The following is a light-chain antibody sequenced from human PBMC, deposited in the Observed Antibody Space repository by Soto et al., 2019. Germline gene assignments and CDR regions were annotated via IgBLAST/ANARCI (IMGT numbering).Light chain of an antibody. Sequence: ENVLTKSPATLSLYTGERAILSCRASQIVTRYLAWYQQKPGRAPRLLIYDTSKRAPGIPARFSGSGSGTDFTLTISSLQSEDFAVYYCQQYNNWLLVTFCHGTKVDIK. CDR2: DTS. CDR3: QQYNNWLLVT. V-gene: IGKV3-11*01. J-gene: IGKJ1*01. CDR1: QIVTRY.